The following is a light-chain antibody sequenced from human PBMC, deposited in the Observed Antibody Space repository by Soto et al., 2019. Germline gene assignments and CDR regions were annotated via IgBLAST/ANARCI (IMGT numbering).Light chain of an antibody. V-gene: IGLV1-40*01. Sequence: QSVLTQPPSVSGAPGQRVTISCTGSSSNIGAGYDVHWYQQLPGTAPKLLIYGNSNRPSGVPDRFSGSKSGTSASLAITGLQAEDEANYSCQSYDSSLSVRYVFGTGTKFTVL. CDR1: SSNIGAGYD. CDR3: QSYDSSLSVRYV. J-gene: IGLJ1*01. CDR2: GNS.